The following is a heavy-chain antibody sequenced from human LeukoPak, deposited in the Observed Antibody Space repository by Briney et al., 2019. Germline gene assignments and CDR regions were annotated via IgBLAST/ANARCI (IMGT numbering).Heavy chain of an antibody. CDR3: ARVLSTSFKTCGFDI. CDR1: GDSINNYY. D-gene: IGHD2/OR15-2a*01. J-gene: IGHJ3*02. CDR2: IYSSGTT. V-gene: IGHV4-4*07. Sequence: SETLSLTCTVSGDSINNYYWSWIRQSAGQGLEWIGRIYSSGTTNYKSSLKSRVTMSVDLSKNQFSLRLSSVTAADTAVYFCARVLSTSFKTCGFDIWGQGKMVTVSS.